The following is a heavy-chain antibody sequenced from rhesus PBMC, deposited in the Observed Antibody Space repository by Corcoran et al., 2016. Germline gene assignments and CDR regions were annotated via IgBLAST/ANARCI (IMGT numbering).Heavy chain of an antibody. CDR1: GGSISGYY. Sequence: QVQLEESGPGLVKPSETLSLTCAVSGGSISGYYWNWIRQPPGKGLEWIGYIGGSRGNTNYNPPRKSRVTISTHTSKNQLSLRLSSVTAADTAVYYCARGWRSYSGTYYNRNYYGLDSWGQGVVVTVSS. D-gene: IGHD3-16*01. CDR2: IGGSRGNT. CDR3: ARGWRSYSGTYYNRNYYGLDS. J-gene: IGHJ6*01. V-gene: IGHV4S5*01.